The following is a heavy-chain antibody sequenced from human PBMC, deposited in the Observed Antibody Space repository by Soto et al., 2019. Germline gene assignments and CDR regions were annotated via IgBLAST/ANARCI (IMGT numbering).Heavy chain of an antibody. CDR2: INPTNGDT. CDR3: ARDIPGSGYGMDV. D-gene: IGHD2-21*01. J-gene: IGHJ6*02. V-gene: IGHV1-2*02. CDR1: GYTFSGYY. Sequence: AAVKVSCKASGYTFSGYYMHWVRQAPGQGLEWMGWINPTNGDTNYAQRSQGRVMMTRDTSITTTYMELSGLRSDDTATYYCARDIPGSGYGMDVWGQGTTVTVSS.